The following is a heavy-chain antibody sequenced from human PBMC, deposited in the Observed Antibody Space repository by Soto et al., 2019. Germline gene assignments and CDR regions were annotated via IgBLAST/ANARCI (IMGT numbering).Heavy chain of an antibody. CDR2: IHSDGSTT. J-gene: IGHJ4*02. D-gene: IGHD3-22*01. Sequence: GGSLRLACGASGFTFSEYWMHWVRQAPGKGLVWVSRIHSDGSTTNYADPVKGRFTISRDNAKNTLFLQMNSLRAEDTAVYYCARENSRSYHLDYWAQGSLVTVSS. V-gene: IGHV3-74*01. CDR3: ARENSRSYHLDY. CDR1: GFTFSEYW.